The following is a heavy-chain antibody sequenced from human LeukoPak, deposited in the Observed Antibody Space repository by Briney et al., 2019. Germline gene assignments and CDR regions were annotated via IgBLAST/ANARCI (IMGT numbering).Heavy chain of an antibody. D-gene: IGHD3-3*01. CDR2: ISDTGGRT. Sequence: GGSLRLSCAASGFTFSDSAVSWVRQAPGGGLGWVSSISDTGGRTYYADSVKGRLTIKRDNSRKTVNLQMNSLRAGDTARYYCAKGGQDFDFWRFDLWGQGILVTVSS. CDR3: AKGGQDFDFWRFDL. CDR1: GFTFSDSA. J-gene: IGHJ5*02. V-gene: IGHV3-23*01.